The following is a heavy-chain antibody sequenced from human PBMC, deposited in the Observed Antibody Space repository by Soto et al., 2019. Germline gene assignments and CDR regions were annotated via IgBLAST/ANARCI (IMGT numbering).Heavy chain of an antibody. D-gene: IGHD3-16*02. V-gene: IGHV4-61*01. J-gene: IGHJ4*02. Sequence: PSETLSLTCTVSGGSVSSGSYYWSWIRQPPGKGLEWIGYIYYSGSTNYNPSLKSRVTISVDTSKNQFSLKLSSVTAADTAVYYCASAPLYDYVWGSYRSYYFDYWGQGTLVTVS. CDR1: GGSVSSGSYY. CDR2: IYYSGST. CDR3: ASAPLYDYVWGSYRSYYFDY.